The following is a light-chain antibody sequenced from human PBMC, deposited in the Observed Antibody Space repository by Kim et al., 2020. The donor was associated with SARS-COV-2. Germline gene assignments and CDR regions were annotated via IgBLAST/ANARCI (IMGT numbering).Light chain of an antibody. CDR1: SSDVGGYNY. J-gene: IGLJ2*01. CDR2: EVS. CDR3: NSYAGSNRV. V-gene: IGLV2-8*02. Sequence: QSALTQPPSASRSPGQSVTISCTGTSSDVGGYNYVSWYQQHPGKAPKLIIYEVSKRPSGVPDRFSGSKSGNTASLTVSGLQAEDEADYYCNSYAGSNRVFGGGTKLTVL.